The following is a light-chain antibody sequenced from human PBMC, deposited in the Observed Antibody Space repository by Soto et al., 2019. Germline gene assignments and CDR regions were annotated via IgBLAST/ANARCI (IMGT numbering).Light chain of an antibody. V-gene: IGKV2-40*01. Sequence: DIVMTQTPLSLPVTPGEPASISCRSSQSLLDSDDGNTYLDWYLQKPGQSPQLLIYTLSYLASGVPDRLSGSGSGTDFTLKISRVEAEDVGVYYCMQRIEFPVTFGPGTKVDIK. J-gene: IGKJ3*01. CDR1: QSLLDSDDGNTY. CDR2: TLS. CDR3: MQRIEFPVT.